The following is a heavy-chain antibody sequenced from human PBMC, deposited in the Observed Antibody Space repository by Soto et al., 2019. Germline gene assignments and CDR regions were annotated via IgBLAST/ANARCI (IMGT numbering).Heavy chain of an antibody. CDR1: GGSISSYY. CDR3: ALGPQHNYYYYYMDV. Sequence: SETLSLTCTVSGGSISSYYWSWIRQPPGKGLEWIGYIYYSGSTNYNPSLKSRVTISVDTSKNQFSLKLSSVTAADTAVYYCALGPQHNYYYYYMDVRAKRTTVTGSS. V-gene: IGHV4-59*08. J-gene: IGHJ6*03. CDR2: IYYSGST.